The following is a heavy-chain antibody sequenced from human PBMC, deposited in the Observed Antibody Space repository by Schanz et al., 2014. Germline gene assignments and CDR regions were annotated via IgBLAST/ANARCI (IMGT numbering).Heavy chain of an antibody. CDR2: ISSGGRNI. V-gene: IGHV3-48*04. D-gene: IGHD3-3*02. Sequence: EVQLVESGGGLVQPRGSLRLSCAASGFIFSAYTMNWVRQAPGKGLEWVSSISSGGRNISYADSLKGRFTISRDNARNSLYLQLNSLRVEDSGVYFCAQTRGTFMVPIDNWGQGTLXTVSS. J-gene: IGHJ4*02. CDR3: AQTRGTFMVPIDN. CDR1: GFIFSAYT.